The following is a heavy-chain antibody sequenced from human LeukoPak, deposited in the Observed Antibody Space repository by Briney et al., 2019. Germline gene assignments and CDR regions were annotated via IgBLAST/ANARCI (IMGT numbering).Heavy chain of an antibody. D-gene: IGHD3-3*01. V-gene: IGHV3-11*01. CDR2: ISSSGSTI. CDR3: ARDRYYDFWSGYYTEADWFDP. CDR1: GFTFSDYY. Sequence: GGSLRLSCAASGFTFSDYYMSWIRQAPGKGLEWVSYISSSGSTIYYADSVKGRFTISRDNAKNSLYLQMNSLRADDTAVCYCARDRYYDFWSGYYTEADWFDPWGQGTLVTVSS. J-gene: IGHJ5*02.